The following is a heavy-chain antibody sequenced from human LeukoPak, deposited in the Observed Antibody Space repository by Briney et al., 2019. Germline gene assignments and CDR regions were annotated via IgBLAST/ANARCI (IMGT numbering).Heavy chain of an antibody. CDR2: ISGSGGST. J-gene: IGHJ4*02. Sequence: PGGSLRLSCAASGFTFSSYAMSWVRQAPGKGLEWVSAISGSGGSTYYADSVKGRFTISRDNSKNTLYLQMNSLRAEDTAVYYCAKDHPGITIVRGVITRSYFDYWGQGTLVTVSS. V-gene: IGHV3-23*01. CDR3: AKDHPGITIVRGVITRSYFDY. D-gene: IGHD3-10*01. CDR1: GFTFSSYA.